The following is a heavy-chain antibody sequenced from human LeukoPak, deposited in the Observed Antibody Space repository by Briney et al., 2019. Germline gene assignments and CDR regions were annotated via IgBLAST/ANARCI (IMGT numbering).Heavy chain of an antibody. J-gene: IGHJ4*02. CDR1: GGSISSSSYY. CDR2: IYYSGST. V-gene: IGHV4-39*01. Sequence: PSETLSLTCTVSGGSISSSSYYWGWIRQPPGKGLEWIGSIYYSGSTYYTPSLKSRVTISVDTSKNQFSLKLSSVTAADTAVYYCARQGVIADFDYWGQGTLVTVSS. CDR3: ARQGVIADFDY. D-gene: IGHD3-16*02.